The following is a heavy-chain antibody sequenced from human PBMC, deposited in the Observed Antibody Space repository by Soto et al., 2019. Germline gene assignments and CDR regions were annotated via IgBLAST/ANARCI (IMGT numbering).Heavy chain of an antibody. CDR3: AASCGAYRCRRIEWVRLGGTRSAFDI. J-gene: IGHJ3*02. CDR2: ISGSGGST. V-gene: IGHV3-23*01. Sequence: EVQLLESGGGLVQPGGSLRLSCAASGFTFSSYAMSWVRQAPGKGLAWVSAISGSGGSTYYADSVKGRFTISRDNYKSTLYLQMNSLRDEDTAVYYFAASCGAYRCRRIEWVRLGGTRSAFDIWGQGTMVTVSS. CDR1: GFTFSSYA. D-gene: IGHD2-15*01.